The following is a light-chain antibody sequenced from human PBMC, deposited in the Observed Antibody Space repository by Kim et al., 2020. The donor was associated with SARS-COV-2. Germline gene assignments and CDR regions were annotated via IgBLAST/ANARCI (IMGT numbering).Light chain of an antibody. V-gene: IGLV3-19*01. CDR3: NSRDSSGNHLGV. Sequence: VQTVRITCHGDSLRSFSASWYQQKPGQAPVLVIYGKNNRPSGIPDRFPGSSSGNTASLTITGAQAEDEADYYCNSRDSSGNHLGVFGTGTKVTVL. CDR1: SLRSFS. CDR2: GKN. J-gene: IGLJ1*01.